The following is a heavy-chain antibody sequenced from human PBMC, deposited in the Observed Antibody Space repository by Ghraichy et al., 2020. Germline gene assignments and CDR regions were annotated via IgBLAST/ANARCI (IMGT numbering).Heavy chain of an antibody. CDR2: IIPIFGTA. J-gene: IGHJ3*02. V-gene: IGHV1-69*06. Sequence: SVKVSCKASGGTFSSYAISWVRQAPGQGLEWMGGIIPIFGTANYAQKFQGRVTITADKSTSTAYMELSSLRSEDTAVYYCASRIGYNWNYEAFDIWGQGTMVTVSS. CDR1: GGTFSSYA. D-gene: IGHD1-7*01. CDR3: ASRIGYNWNYEAFDI.